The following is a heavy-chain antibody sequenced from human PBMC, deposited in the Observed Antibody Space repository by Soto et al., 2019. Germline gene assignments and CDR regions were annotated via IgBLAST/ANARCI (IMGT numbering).Heavy chain of an antibody. D-gene: IGHD2-15*01. V-gene: IGHV4-59*01. Sequence: SETLSLTCTVSGGSISSYYWSWIRQPPGKGLEWIGYIYYSGSTNYNPSLKSRVTISVDTSKNQFSLKLSSVTAADTAVYYCARTLRYVVVVAALAGLFDYWGQGTLVTVSS. J-gene: IGHJ4*02. CDR2: IYYSGST. CDR3: ARTLRYVVVVAALAGLFDY. CDR1: GGSISSYY.